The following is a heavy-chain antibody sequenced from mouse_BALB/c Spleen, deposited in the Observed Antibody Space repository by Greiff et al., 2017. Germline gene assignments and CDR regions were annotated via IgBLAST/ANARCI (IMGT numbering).Heavy chain of an antibody. Sequence: EVQLLESGPGLVKPSQSLSLTCSVTGYSITSGYYWNWIRQFPGNKLEWMGYISYDGSNNYNPSLKNRISITRDTSKNQFFLKLNSVTTEDTATYYCARAYGYYPYFDVWGAGTTVTVAS. CDR3: ARAYGYYPYFDV. CDR1: GYSITSGYY. J-gene: IGHJ1*01. D-gene: IGHD2-3*01. CDR2: ISYDGSN. V-gene: IGHV3-6*02.